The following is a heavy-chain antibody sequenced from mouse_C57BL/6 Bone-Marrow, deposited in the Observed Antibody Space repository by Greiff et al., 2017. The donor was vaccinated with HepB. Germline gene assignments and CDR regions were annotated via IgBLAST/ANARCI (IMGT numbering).Heavy chain of an antibody. J-gene: IGHJ4*01. D-gene: IGHD2-5*01. CDR2: IYPGGGYT. V-gene: IGHV1-63*01. Sequence: VKLQQSGAELVRPGTSVKMSCKASGYTFTNYWIGWAKQRPGHGLEWIGDIYPGGGYTNYNEKFKGKATLTADKSSSTAYMQFSSLTSEDSAIYYCAVYYSNYDAMDYWGQGTSVTVSS. CDR3: AVYYSNYDAMDY. CDR1: GYTFTNYW.